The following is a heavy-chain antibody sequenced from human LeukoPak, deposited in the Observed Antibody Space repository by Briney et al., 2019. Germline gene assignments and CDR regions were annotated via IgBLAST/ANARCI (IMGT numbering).Heavy chain of an antibody. D-gene: IGHD6-13*01. CDR3: ARGGARQQLVENYFDH. J-gene: IGHJ4*02. Sequence: GGSLRLSCAASGFTVSSNYMNWVRQAPGKGLEWVSVLYRGGSTYYADSVKGRFTTSRDTSKNTVYLQVNSLRAEDTAVYYCARGGARQQLVENYFDHWGQGTLVTVSS. CDR2: LYRGGST. CDR1: GFTVSSNY. V-gene: IGHV3-53*01.